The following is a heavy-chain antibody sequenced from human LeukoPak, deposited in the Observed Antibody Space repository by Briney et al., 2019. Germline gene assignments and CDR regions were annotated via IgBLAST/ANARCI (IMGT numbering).Heavy chain of an antibody. J-gene: IGHJ4*02. CDR3: AKDPAYYGSGSYYNPLYYFDY. D-gene: IGHD3-10*01. CDR2: ISYDGSNK. V-gene: IGHV3-30*18. Sequence: PGRSLRLSCAASGFTFSSYGMHWVRQAPGKGLEWVAVISYDGSNKYYADSVKGRFTTSRDNSKNTLYLQMNSLRAEDTAVYYCAKDPAYYGSGSYYNPLYYFDYWGQGTLVTVSS. CDR1: GFTFSSYG.